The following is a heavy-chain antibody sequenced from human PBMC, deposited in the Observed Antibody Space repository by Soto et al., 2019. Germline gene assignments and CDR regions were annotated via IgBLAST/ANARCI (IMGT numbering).Heavy chain of an antibody. D-gene: IGHD3-10*01. V-gene: IGHV1-46*04. CDR3: ARDNSWDYGSGLMAWWFDP. J-gene: IGHJ5*02. Sequence: ASVKVSCKASGYIFSSHYMHWVRQAPGQGLEWMGLINPSGTSTIYAQKLQGRITMTRDPSTSTDYMELSSLRSEDTAVYYCARDNSWDYGSGLMAWWFDPWGQGTLVTVSS. CDR2: INPSGTST. CDR1: GYIFSSHY.